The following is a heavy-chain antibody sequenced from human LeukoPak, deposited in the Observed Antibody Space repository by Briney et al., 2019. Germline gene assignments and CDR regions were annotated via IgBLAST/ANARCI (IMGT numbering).Heavy chain of an antibody. V-gene: IGHV3-21*01. D-gene: IGHD2-2*01. CDR1: GFTFSSYS. J-gene: IGHJ4*02. CDR3: ARGGRYCSSTSCRIFDY. Sequence: PGGSLRLSCAASGFTFSSYSMNWVRRAPGKGLEWVSSICSSSSYIYYADSVKCRFTISRDNAKNSLYLQMNSLRAEDTAVYYCARGGRYCSSTSCRIFDYWGQGTLVTVSS. CDR2: ICSSSSYI.